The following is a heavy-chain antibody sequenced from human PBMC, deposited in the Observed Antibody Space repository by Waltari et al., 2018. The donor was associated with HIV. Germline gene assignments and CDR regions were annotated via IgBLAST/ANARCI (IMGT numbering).Heavy chain of an antibody. CDR2: FDPEDGET. Sequence: QVQLVQSGAEVKKPGASVKVSCKVSGYTLTELSMHWVRQAPGKGLEGMGGFDPEDGETIYAQRFQGRVTMTEDTSTGTAYMELSSLRSEDTAVYYCATPRQWLAGAGFDYWGQGTLVTVSS. CDR1: GYTLTELS. V-gene: IGHV1-24*01. J-gene: IGHJ4*02. D-gene: IGHD6-19*01. CDR3: ATPRQWLAGAGFDY.